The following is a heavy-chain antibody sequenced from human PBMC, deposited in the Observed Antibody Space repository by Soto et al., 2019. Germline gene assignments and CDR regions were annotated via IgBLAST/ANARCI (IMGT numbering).Heavy chain of an antibody. Sequence: GASVKVSCKASGGTFSSYTISWVRQAPGQGLEWMGRIIPILGIANYAQKFQGRVTITADKSTSTAYMELSSLRSEDTAVYYCARIKCSGGSCSKPHDAFAIWGQGTMVTVSS. CDR3: ARIKCSGGSCSKPHDAFAI. V-gene: IGHV1-69*02. CDR1: GGTFSSYT. J-gene: IGHJ3*02. D-gene: IGHD2-15*01. CDR2: IIPILGIA.